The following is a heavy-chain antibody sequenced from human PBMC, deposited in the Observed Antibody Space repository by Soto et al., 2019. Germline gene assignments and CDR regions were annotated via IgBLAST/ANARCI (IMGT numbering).Heavy chain of an antibody. D-gene: IGHD3-10*01. CDR3: ARDQAFFGELYYFDY. J-gene: IGHJ4*02. CDR2: IYYSGST. CDR1: GGSISSGGYY. Sequence: TSETLSLTCTVSGGSISSGGYYWSWIRQHPGKGLEWIGYIYYSGSTYYNPSLKSRVTISVDTSKNQFSLKLSSVTAADTSVYYCARDQAFFGELYYFDYWGQETLVTVSS. V-gene: IGHV4-31*03.